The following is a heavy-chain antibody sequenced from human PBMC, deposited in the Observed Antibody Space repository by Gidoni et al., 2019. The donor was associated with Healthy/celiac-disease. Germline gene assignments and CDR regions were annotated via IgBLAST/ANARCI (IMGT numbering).Heavy chain of an antibody. CDR1: GGSISSYY. CDR2: IYYSGST. J-gene: IGHJ3*02. Sequence: QVQLQESGPGLVKPSETLSLTCTVPGGSISSYYWSWIRQPPGKGLEWIGYIYYSGSTNYNPSLKSRVTISVDTSKNQFSLKLSSVTAADTAVYYCARGSYYKEGDAFDIWGQGTMVTVSS. V-gene: IGHV4-59*01. CDR3: ARGSYYKEGDAFDI. D-gene: IGHD1-26*01.